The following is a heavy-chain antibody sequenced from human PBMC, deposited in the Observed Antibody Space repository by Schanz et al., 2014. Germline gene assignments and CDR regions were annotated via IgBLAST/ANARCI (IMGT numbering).Heavy chain of an antibody. CDR1: GFTLSNSD. D-gene: IGHD1-1*01. V-gene: IGHV3-13*01. J-gene: IGHJ4*02. CDR2: IGYLGDT. Sequence: EVQLLESGGGLVQPGGSLRLSCEASGFTLSNSDMHWVRQGTGKGLEWVSTIGYLGDTYYPDSVKGRFTVSRDSGQNSLYSQMNNQTAGDSAGDDCARGTDWSLHYWGQGALVTVSS. CDR3: ARGTDWSLHY.